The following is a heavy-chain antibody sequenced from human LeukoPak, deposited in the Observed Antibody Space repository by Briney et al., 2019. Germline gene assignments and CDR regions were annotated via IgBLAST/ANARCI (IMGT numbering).Heavy chain of an antibody. CDR1: GGSFSGYY. CDR3: ARAYSSSLETGREFDY. CDR2: INHSGST. V-gene: IGHV4-34*01. J-gene: IGHJ4*02. Sequence: KPSETLSLTCAVYGGSFSGYYWSWIRQPPGKGLEWIGEINHSGSTNYNPSLKSRVTISVDTSKNQFSLKLSSVTAADTAVYYCARAYSSSLETGREFDYWGQGTLVTVSS. D-gene: IGHD6-6*01.